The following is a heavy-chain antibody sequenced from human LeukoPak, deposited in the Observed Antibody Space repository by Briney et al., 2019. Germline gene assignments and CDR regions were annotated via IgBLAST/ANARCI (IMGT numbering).Heavy chain of an antibody. CDR3: ARSIGLTGGGVDV. CDR2: ITDSGNTI. D-gene: IGHD3-9*01. CDR1: GFTFSDYN. J-gene: IGHJ6*02. Sequence: GGSLRLSCAAFGFTFSDYNMNWVRQAPGKGLEWVSYITDSGNTIHYADSVKGRFTISRDNAKNSLYLQMNSLRAEDTAVYYSARSIGLTGGGVDVWGQGTTVTVSS. V-gene: IGHV3-11*01.